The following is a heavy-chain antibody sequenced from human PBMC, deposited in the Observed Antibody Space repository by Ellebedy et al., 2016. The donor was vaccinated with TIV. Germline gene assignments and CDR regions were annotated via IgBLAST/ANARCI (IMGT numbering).Heavy chain of an antibody. CDR2: ISAYNGNT. CDR3: ARSCSSTSCYRSYYYYGMDV. J-gene: IGHJ6*02. D-gene: IGHD2-2*02. V-gene: IGHV1-18*04. CDR1: GYTFTSYG. Sequence: AASVKVSCKASGYTFTSYGISWVRQAPGQGLEWMGWISAYNGNTNYAQKLQGRVTMTTDTSTSTAYMELRSLSSDDTAVYYCARSCSSTSCYRSYYYYGMDVWGQGTTVTVSS.